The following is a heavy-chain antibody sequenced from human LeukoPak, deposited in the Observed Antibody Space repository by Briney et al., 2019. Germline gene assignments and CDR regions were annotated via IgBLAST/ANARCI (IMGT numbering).Heavy chain of an antibody. J-gene: IGHJ4*02. CDR3: ARDYYDSSGYQDY. CDR1: GFTFSSYE. V-gene: IGHV3-48*03. CDR2: ISSSGSTI. Sequence: GGSPRLSGAASGFTFSSYEMNWVRQAPGKGLEWVSYISSSGSTIYYADSVKGRFTISRDNAKNSLYLQMNSLRAEDTAVYYCARDYYDSSGYQDYWGQGTLVTVSS. D-gene: IGHD3-22*01.